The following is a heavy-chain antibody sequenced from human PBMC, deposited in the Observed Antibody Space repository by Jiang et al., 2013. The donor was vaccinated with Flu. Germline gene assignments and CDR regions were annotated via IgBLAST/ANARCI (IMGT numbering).Heavy chain of an antibody. CDR1: GYIFTSYD. J-gene: IGHJ6*02. CDR3: ARVQGDCSGGSCTYYYGMDV. V-gene: IGHV1-8*01. Sequence: GAEVKKPGASVKVSCKASGYIFTSYDINWVRQATGQGLEWMGWMNPNSGNTGYAQKFQGRVTMTRNTSISTAYMELSSLRSEDTAVYYCARVQGDCSGGSCTYYYGMDVWGQGTTVTVSS. CDR2: MNPNSGNT. D-gene: IGHD2-15*01.